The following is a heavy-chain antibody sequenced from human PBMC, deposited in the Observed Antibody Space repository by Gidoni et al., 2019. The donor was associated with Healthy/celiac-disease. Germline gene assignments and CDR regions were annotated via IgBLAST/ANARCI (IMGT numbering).Heavy chain of an antibody. V-gene: IGHV3-9*01. J-gene: IGHJ3*02. CDR1: GFTVYDYA. Sequence: EVQLVESGGGLVQHGRSLRIYCEAYGFTVYDYAMHLVRQAPGKGLEWVSGISWNSCSIGYADSVKGRFTISRDNAKNSLYLQMNSLRAEDTALYYCAKDTGARRRDAFDIWGQGTMVTVSS. D-gene: IGHD3-10*01. CDR3: AKDTGARRRDAFDI. CDR2: ISWNSCSI.